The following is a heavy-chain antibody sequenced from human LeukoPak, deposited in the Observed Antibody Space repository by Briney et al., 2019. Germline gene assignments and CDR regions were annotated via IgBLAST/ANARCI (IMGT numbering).Heavy chain of an antibody. CDR2: IWYDGNRK. CDR1: GLTFSSFG. J-gene: IGHJ4*02. V-gene: IGHV3-33*01. Sequence: GGSLRLSCAASGLTFSSFGMHWVRQAPGKGLEWVAVIWYDGNRKYYGDSVKGRFTISRDTSKNTLYLQMNSLRVEDTAVYYCARDSSYCSGGTCYSFDYWGQGTLVTVSS. CDR3: ARDSSYCSGGTCYSFDY. D-gene: IGHD2-15*01.